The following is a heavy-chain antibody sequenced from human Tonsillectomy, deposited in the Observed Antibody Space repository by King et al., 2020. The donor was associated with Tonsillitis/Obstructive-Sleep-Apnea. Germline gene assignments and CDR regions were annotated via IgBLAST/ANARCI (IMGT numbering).Heavy chain of an antibody. CDR1: GFTVSSNY. CDR2: IYIGGSP. CDR3: ARDKATGTTDYYYDYYMDV. J-gene: IGHJ6*03. D-gene: IGHD1-7*01. Sequence: VQLVESGGGLGQPGGSLRLSCAASGFTVSSNYMSWVRQAPGTGLGWVSCIYIGGSPYYADSVKGKITISRENSQNTQYLQMNSLRAEDTAVYYCARDKATGTTDYYYDYYMDVWGKGTTVTVSS. V-gene: IGHV3-66*01.